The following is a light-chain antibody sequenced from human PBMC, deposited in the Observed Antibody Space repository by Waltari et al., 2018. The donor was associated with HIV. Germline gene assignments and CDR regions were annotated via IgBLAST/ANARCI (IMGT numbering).Light chain of an antibody. CDR2: SNN. Sequence: QSVLTQPPSVSGTPGQTVTLSCSGGSSNLGSNPVTWYQQLPGTAPKLLIYSNNQRSSGVPDRFSGSKSGTSASLAISGLQSDDETDYYCAVRDDRLNGVLFGGGTRLTVL. CDR3: AVRDDRLNGVL. CDR1: SSNLGSNP. V-gene: IGLV1-44*01. J-gene: IGLJ2*01.